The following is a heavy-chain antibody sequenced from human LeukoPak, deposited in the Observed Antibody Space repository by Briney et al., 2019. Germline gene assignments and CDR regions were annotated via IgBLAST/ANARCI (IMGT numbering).Heavy chain of an antibody. V-gene: IGHV3-7*01. J-gene: IGHJ4*02. CDR3: AREDGYCSGGNCYSYFGS. D-gene: IGHD2-15*01. CDR1: KFIFSNYW. Sequence: GGSLRLSCAASKFIFSNYWMSWVRQAPGKGLEWVAYIKKTGSETYYVDSVKGRFTITRDNARNSLFLQMNSLRAEDTAVYYCAREDGYCSGGNCYSYFGSWGQGTLVTVSS. CDR2: IKKTGSET.